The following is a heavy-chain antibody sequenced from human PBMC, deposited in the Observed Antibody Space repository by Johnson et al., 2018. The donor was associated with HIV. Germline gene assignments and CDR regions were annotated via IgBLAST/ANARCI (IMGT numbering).Heavy chain of an antibody. D-gene: IGHD3-22*01. Sequence: QLVESGGGVVQPGRSLRLSCAASGFTFSSYAMHWVRQAPGKGLEWVAVISYDGSNKYYADSVRGRLTISRDNSKNTMSLQMNSLRTEDTAVYHCVKDVGNYWPDAFDIWGQGTMVTVSS. CDR1: GFTFSSYA. CDR3: VKDVGNYWPDAFDI. CDR2: ISYDGSNK. J-gene: IGHJ3*02. V-gene: IGHV3-30-3*01.